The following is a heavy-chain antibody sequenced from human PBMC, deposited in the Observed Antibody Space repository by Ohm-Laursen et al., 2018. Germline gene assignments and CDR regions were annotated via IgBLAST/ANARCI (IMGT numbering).Heavy chain of an antibody. Sequence: SLRLSCAASGFTFSSYAMNWVRQAPGEGLEWVSAISGTDGSTYYADSVKGRFTISRDNSKNTLYLQMNSLKTEDTAVYYCVRVDVIQYQGSRHGDLAYWGQGTLVTVSS. CDR2: ISGTDGST. D-gene: IGHD2-2*01. J-gene: IGHJ4*02. CDR1: GFTFSSYA. CDR3: VRVDVIQYQGSRHGDLAY. V-gene: IGHV3-23*01.